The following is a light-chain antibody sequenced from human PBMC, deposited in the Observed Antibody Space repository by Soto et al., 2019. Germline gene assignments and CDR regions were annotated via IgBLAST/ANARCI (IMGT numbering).Light chain of an antibody. CDR2: GAS. J-gene: IGKJ5*01. CDR1: QSVSSSY. Sequence: IVLTQSTATLSLSPGERATLSCRASQSVSSSYLAWYQQKPGQAPRLLIYGASSRATGIPDRFSGSGSGTDFTLTISRLEPEDFAVYYCQQYGSSPRTFGQGTRLEIK. CDR3: QQYGSSPRT. V-gene: IGKV3-20*01.